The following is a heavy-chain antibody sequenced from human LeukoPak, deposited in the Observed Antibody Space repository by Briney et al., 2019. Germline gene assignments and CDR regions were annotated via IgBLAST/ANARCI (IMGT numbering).Heavy chain of an antibody. CDR2: INHSGST. D-gene: IGHD6-6*01. Sequence: PSETLSLTCAVYGGSFSGYYWSWIRQPPGKGLEWIGEINHSGSTNYNPSLKSRVTISVDTSKNQFSLKLSSVTAADTAVYYCARQTQSIAARRSASREFDYWGQGTLVTVSS. V-gene: IGHV4-34*01. J-gene: IGHJ4*02. CDR3: ARQTQSIAARRSASREFDY. CDR1: GGSFSGYY.